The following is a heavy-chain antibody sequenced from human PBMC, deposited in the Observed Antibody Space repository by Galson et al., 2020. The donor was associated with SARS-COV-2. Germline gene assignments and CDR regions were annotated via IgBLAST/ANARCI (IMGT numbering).Heavy chain of an antibody. CDR1: GFPFSTYS. Sequence: KSGGSLRLSCAASGFPFSTYSMNWVRLAPGKGLEWVSSISTSSSYTYYADSVKGRFSISRDNPRNSLYLQMNSLRAEDTAVYYCARDEGIRGYNYGRLYYGLDVWGQGTTVTVSS. J-gene: IGHJ6*02. D-gene: IGHD5-18*01. CDR3: ARDEGIRGYNYGRLYYGLDV. V-gene: IGHV3-21*01. CDR2: ISTSSSYT.